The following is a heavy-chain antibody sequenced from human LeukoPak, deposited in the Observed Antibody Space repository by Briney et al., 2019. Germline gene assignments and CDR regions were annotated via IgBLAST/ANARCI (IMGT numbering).Heavy chain of an antibody. CDR2: ISYDGSNK. Sequence: GRSLRLSCAASGFTFSSYGMHWVRQAPGKGLEWVAVISYDGSNKYYADSVKGRFTISRDNSKNTLYLQMNSLRAEDTAVYYCAKRAGVIEAAGRDWFDPWGQGTLVTVSS. J-gene: IGHJ5*02. V-gene: IGHV3-30*18. D-gene: IGHD6-13*01. CDR3: AKRAGVIEAAGRDWFDP. CDR1: GFTFSSYG.